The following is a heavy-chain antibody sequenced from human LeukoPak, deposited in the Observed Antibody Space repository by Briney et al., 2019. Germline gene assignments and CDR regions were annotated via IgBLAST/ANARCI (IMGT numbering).Heavy chain of an antibody. CDR3: ARGRVHETYLYYYMDV. Sequence: EGSLRLSCAASGFTFSSYWMTWVRQAPGKGLEWVANLKQDGSEKYYVDSVKGRFTISRDNAKNSLYLQMNSLRAEDTAVYYCARGRVHETYLYYYMDVWGKGTTVTISS. CDR2: LKQDGSEK. CDR1: GFTFSSYW. J-gene: IGHJ6*03. V-gene: IGHV3-7*01.